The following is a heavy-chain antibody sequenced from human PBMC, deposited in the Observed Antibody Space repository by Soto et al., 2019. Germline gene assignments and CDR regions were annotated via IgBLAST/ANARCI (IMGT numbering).Heavy chain of an antibody. D-gene: IGHD3-3*01. CDR1: GGSLNNYY. V-gene: IGHV4-59*08. Sequence: QLQESGPGLVKPSETLSLTCTVSGGSLNNYYWTWIRHSPGKGLEWIGYVTYSGTADYSPSFQSRFTISRDISKNQFYLKLISVTAADTAIYYCARLSVDESGSYYYNDYWGQGAAVTVSS. CDR3: ARLSVDESGSYYYNDY. CDR2: VTYSGTA. J-gene: IGHJ4*01.